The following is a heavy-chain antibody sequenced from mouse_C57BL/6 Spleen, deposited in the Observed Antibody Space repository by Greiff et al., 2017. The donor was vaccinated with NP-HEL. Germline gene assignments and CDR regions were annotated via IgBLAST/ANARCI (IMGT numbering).Heavy chain of an antibody. CDR3: ASGITTVVATEAY. CDR1: GYAFSSSW. D-gene: IGHD1-1*01. V-gene: IGHV1-82*01. Sequence: QVQLKESGPELVKPGASVKISCKASGYAFSSSWMNRVKQRPGKGLEWIGRIYPGDGDTNYNGKFKGKATLTADKSSSTAYMQLSSLTSEDSAVYFCASGITTVVATEAYWGQGTLVTVSA. J-gene: IGHJ3*01. CDR2: IYPGDGDT.